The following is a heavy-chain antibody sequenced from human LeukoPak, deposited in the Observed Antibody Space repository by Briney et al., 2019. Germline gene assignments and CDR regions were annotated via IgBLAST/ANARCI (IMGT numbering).Heavy chain of an antibody. V-gene: IGHV3-48*03. D-gene: IGHD6-13*01. J-gene: IGHJ4*02. CDR1: GFIFSRYE. CDR3: AKDDSSSWLYYFDY. CDR2: VSGGGETV. Sequence: GGSLRLSCAASGFIFSRYEMNWVRQAPGKGLEWVSYVSGGGETVYYADSVKGRITISRDNAKNSLYLQMNSLRAEDTAVYYCAKDDSSSWLYYFDYWGQGTLVTVSS.